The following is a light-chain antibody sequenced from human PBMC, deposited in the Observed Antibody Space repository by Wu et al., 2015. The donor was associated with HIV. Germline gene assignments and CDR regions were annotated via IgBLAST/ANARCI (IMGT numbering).Light chain of an antibody. CDR2: TAD. CDR1: EDISSY. J-gene: IGKJ4*01. CDR3: QQLNSYPLT. Sequence: DIQLTQSPSFLSTSVGDRVTITCRASEDISSYLAWFQQKPGKAPKLLIYTADTLQSGVPSRFSGSGSGTEFTLTISSLQPEDFASYYCQQLNSYPLTFGGGPRWRSN. V-gene: IGKV1-9*01.